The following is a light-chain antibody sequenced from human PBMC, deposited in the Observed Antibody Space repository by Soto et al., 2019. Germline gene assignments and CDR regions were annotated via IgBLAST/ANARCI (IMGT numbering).Light chain of an antibody. CDR3: AAWDDSLNGVL. J-gene: IGLJ3*02. V-gene: IGLV1-40*01. CDR1: RSNIGAGYD. CDR2: SDN. Sequence: QSVLTQPPSVSGAPGQRVTISCTGSRSNIGAGYDVHWYQHLPGTAPKLLIHSDNNRPSGVPDRFSGSRSGTSASLAITGLQAEDEADYYCAAWDDSLNGVLFGGGTKLTVL.